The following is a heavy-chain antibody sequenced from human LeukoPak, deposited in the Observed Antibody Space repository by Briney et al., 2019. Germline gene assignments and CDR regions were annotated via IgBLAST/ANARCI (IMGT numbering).Heavy chain of an antibody. CDR2: ISYDGSKR. CDR3: AMLRYSGGWWDY. V-gene: IGHV3-30*04. J-gene: IGHJ4*02. CDR1: GFTFSSYA. D-gene: IGHD6-19*01. Sequence: GGSLRLSCAASGFTFSSYAMHWVRQAPGKGLEWVALISYDGSKRSYADSVKGRFTISRDNSKNTVFLQMNSLRPEDTAVYYCAMLRYSGGWWDYWGQGTLVTVSS.